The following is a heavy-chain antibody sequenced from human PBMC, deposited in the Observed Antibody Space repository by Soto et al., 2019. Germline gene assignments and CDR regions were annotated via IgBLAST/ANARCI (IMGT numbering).Heavy chain of an antibody. CDR2: MNPNSGNT. V-gene: IGHV1-8*01. J-gene: IGHJ5*02. D-gene: IGHD3-22*01. CDR1: GYTFTSYD. CDR3: ARGLLRDDYYDSSGYYWFDP. Sequence: ASVKVSCKASGYTFTSYDINWVRQATGQGLEWMGWMNPNSGNTGYAQKFQGRVTMTRNTSISTAYMELSSLRSEDTAVYYCARGLLRDDYYDSSGYYWFDPWGQGTLVTVSS.